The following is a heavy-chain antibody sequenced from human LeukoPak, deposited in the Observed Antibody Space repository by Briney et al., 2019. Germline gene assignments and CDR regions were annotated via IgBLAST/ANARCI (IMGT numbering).Heavy chain of an antibody. CDR3: ARSYGSGSYYYYYYGMDV. CDR2: ISYDGSNK. Sequence: GGSLRLSCAASGFTFSSYAMHWVRQAPGKGLEWVAVISYDGSNKYYADSVKGRFTISRDNSKNTLHLQMNSLRAEDTAVYYCARSYGSGSYYYYYYGMDVWGQGTTVTVSS. D-gene: IGHD3-10*01. V-gene: IGHV3-30*04. J-gene: IGHJ6*02. CDR1: GFTFSSYA.